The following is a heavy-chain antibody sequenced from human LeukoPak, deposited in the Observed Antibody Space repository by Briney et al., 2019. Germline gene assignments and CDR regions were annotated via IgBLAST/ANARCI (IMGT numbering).Heavy chain of an antibody. J-gene: IGHJ4*02. D-gene: IGHD6-19*01. CDR3: AKSPDVAGTGRFDY. CDR2: MSGSGGST. CDR1: GFTSCDYY. V-gene: IGHV3-23*01. Sequence: GGTLRLSCAASGFTSCDYYMRWIRQTPGKGLEWVSTMSGSGGSTYYADSVKGLFTISRDNSKNTLYLQMNSLRAEDTAIYYCAKSPDVAGTGRFDYWGQGTLVTVSS.